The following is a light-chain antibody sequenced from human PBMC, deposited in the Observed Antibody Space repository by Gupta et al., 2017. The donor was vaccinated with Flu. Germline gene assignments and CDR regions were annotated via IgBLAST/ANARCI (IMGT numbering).Light chain of an antibody. CDR1: QSVSSN. V-gene: IGKV3-15*01. J-gene: IGKJ1*01. Sequence: ELVMTQSPATLSVSPGERATLSCRASQSVSSNLAWYQQKPGQAPRLLIYGASTRATGIPDRFSGSGSGTECTLTISSLKSEDFAVYYGQQYNDGPPWTFGQGTEVEIK. CDR3: QQYNDGPPWT. CDR2: GAS.